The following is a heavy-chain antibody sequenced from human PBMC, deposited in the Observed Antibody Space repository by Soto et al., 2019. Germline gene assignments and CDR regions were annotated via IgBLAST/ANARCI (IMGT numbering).Heavy chain of an antibody. CDR1: GYTFTGYY. CDR3: ARDYHGSGSSPFDY. CDR2: INPNSGGT. J-gene: IGHJ4*02. Sequence: ASVKVSCKASGYTFTGYYMHWVRQAPGQGLEWMGWINPNSGGTNYAQKFQGWVTMTRDTSISTAYMELSRLRSDDTAVYYCARDYHGSGSSPFDYWGQGTLVTVSS. V-gene: IGHV1-2*04. D-gene: IGHD3-10*01.